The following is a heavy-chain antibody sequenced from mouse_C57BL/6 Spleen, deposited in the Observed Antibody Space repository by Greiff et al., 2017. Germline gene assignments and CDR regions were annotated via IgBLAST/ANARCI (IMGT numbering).Heavy chain of an antibody. Sequence: EVKVVESGAELVKPGASVKLSCTASGFNIKDYYMHWVKQRTEQGLEWIGRIDPEDGETKYAPKFQGKATITADTSSNTAYLQLSSLTSEDTAVYYCARLDGSSYGDYFDDWGQGTTLTVSS. J-gene: IGHJ2*01. D-gene: IGHD1-1*01. CDR1: GFNIKDYY. CDR3: ARLDGSSYGDYFDD. V-gene: IGHV14-2*01. CDR2: IDPEDGET.